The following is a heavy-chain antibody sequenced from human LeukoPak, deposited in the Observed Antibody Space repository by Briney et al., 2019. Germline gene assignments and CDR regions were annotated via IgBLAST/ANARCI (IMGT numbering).Heavy chain of an antibody. CDR3: AKDAGSRALDY. Sequence: GGSLRLSCAASGFTFSSYGMHWVRQAPGKGLEWVAVISYDGSNRYYADSVKGQFTISRDNSKNTLYLQMNSLRAEDTAVYYCAKDAGSRALDYWGQGTLVTVSS. J-gene: IGHJ4*02. CDR2: ISYDGSNR. D-gene: IGHD5-12*01. CDR1: GFTFSSYG. V-gene: IGHV3-30*18.